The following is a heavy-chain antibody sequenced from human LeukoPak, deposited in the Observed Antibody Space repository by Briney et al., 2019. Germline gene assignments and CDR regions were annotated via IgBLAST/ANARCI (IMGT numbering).Heavy chain of an antibody. Sequence: GGSLRLSCAASGFTFSSYSMNWVRQAPGKGLEWVANIKQDGSEKYYVDSVKGRFTISRDNAKNSLYLQMNSLRAEDTAVYYCARDSTAYSSGWYVGYWGQGTLVTVSS. CDR1: GFTFSSYS. J-gene: IGHJ4*02. CDR2: IKQDGSEK. D-gene: IGHD6-19*01. CDR3: ARDSTAYSSGWYVGY. V-gene: IGHV3-7*01.